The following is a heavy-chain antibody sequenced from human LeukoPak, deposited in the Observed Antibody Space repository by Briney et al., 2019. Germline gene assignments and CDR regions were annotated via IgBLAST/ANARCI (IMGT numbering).Heavy chain of an antibody. Sequence: ASVKVSCKASGGTFSSYAISWVRQAPGQGLEWMGGIIPIFGTANYAQKFQGRVTITADESTSTAYMELSSLRSEDTAVYYCARDGPFGPLAAAGTGPFDYWGQGTLVTVSS. CDR3: ARDGPFGPLAAAGTGPFDY. V-gene: IGHV1-69*13. J-gene: IGHJ4*02. D-gene: IGHD6-13*01. CDR2: IIPIFGTA. CDR1: GGTFSSYA.